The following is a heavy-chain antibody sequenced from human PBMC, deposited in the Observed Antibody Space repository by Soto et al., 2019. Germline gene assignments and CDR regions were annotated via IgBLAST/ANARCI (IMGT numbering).Heavy chain of an antibody. CDR1: GFTFSNAW. CDR3: TTLTMVRGVPDY. D-gene: IGHD3-10*01. CDR2: IKSKTDGGTT. V-gene: IGHV3-15*01. J-gene: IGHJ4*02. Sequence: GGSLRLSCAASGFTFSNAWMSWVRQAPGKGLEWVGRIKSKTDGGTTDYAAPVKGRFTISRDDSKNTLYLQMNSLKTKDTAVYYCTTLTMVRGVPDYWGQGTLVTVSS.